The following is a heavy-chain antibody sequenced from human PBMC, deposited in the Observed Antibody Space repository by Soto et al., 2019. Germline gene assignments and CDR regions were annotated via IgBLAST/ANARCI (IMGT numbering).Heavy chain of an antibody. J-gene: IGHJ4*02. Sequence: GGSLRLSCAASGFTFSSYAMSWVRQAPGKGPEWVSAISGSGGNTYYADSVKGRFTISRDNSGNTLYLQMNSLRAEDTAVYYCASGFLWFGELSVDYWGQGTLVTVSS. V-gene: IGHV3-23*01. CDR1: GFTFSSYA. CDR3: ASGFLWFGELSVDY. D-gene: IGHD3-10*01. CDR2: ISGSGGNT.